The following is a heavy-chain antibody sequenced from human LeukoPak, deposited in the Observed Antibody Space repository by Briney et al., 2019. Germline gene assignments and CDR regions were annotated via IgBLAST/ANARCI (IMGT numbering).Heavy chain of an antibody. J-gene: IGHJ3*01. CDR1: GFTFSDYY. V-gene: IGHV3-11*01. CDR2: ITRSGDTV. D-gene: IGHD5-18*01. CDR3: ARDRASLYGYDALDV. Sequence: TGGSLRLSCAASGFTFSDYYMTWIRQAPGKGLEWVSYITRSGDTVYYADSVKGRFTISRDNAKNSVYLEMNSLRAEDTAVHFCARDRASLYGYDALDVWGQGTMVTVHS.